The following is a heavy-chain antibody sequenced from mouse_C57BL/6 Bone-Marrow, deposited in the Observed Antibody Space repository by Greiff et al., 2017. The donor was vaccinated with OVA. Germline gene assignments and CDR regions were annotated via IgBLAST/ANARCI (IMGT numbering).Heavy chain of an antibody. V-gene: IGHV10-3*01. J-gene: IGHJ4*01. CDR2: IRSKSSNYAT. Sequence: EVQRVESGGGLVQPKGSLKLSCAASGFTFNTYAMHWVRQAPGKGLEWVARIRSKSSNYATYYADSVKDRFTISRDDSQSMLYLQMNNLKTEDTAMYYCVRDHYGSSYYAMDYWGQGTSVTVSS. CDR1: GFTFNTYA. CDR3: VRDHYGSSYYAMDY. D-gene: IGHD1-1*01.